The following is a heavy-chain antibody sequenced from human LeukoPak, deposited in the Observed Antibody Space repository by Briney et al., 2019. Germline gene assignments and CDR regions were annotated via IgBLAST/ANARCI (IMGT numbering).Heavy chain of an antibody. CDR2: IYYSGST. J-gene: IGHJ3*02. CDR3: ARDYPLYCSSTSCQDAFDI. D-gene: IGHD2-2*01. V-gene: IGHV4-30-4*08. Sequence: SETLSLTCTVSGGSISSGDYYWSWIRQPPGKGLEWIGYIYYSGSTYYNPSLKSRVTISVDTSKNQFSLKLSSVTAADTAVYYCARDYPLYCSSTSCQDAFDIWGQGTMVTVSS. CDR1: GGSISSGDYY.